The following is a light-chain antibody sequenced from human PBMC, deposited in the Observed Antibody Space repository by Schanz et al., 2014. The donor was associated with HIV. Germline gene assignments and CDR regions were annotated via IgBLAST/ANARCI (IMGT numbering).Light chain of an antibody. CDR2: EVS. CDR3: QVWDSRGDWV. Sequence: QSALTQPPSASGSPGQSVTISCTGTSSDVGGYNYVSWYQQHPGKAPKLMIYEVSKRPSGVPDRFSGSNSGNTATLTISRVEAGDEADYYCQVWDSRGDWVFGGGTKLTVL. V-gene: IGLV2-8*01. J-gene: IGLJ3*02. CDR1: SSDVGGYNY.